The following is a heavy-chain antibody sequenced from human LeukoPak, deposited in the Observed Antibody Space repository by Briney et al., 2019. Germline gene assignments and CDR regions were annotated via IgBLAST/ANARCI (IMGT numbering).Heavy chain of an antibody. CDR1: GYTFTGYY. D-gene: IGHD6-13*01. CDR3: ARGAGIAAVLADEYFQH. CDR2: INPNSGGT. Sequence: GASVKVSCKASGYTFTGYYMHWVRQAPGQGLEWMGWINPNSGGTNYAQKFQGWVTMTRDTSISTAYMELSRLRSDDTAVYYCARGAGIAAVLADEYFQHWGQGTLVTVSS. V-gene: IGHV1-2*04. J-gene: IGHJ1*01.